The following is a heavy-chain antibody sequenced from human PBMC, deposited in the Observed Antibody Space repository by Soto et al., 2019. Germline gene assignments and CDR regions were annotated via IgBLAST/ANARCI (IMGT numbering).Heavy chain of an antibody. J-gene: IGHJ6*03. Sequence: SETLSLTCTVSGGSISSSSYYWGWIRQPPGKGLEWIGSIYYSGSTNYNPSLKSRVTISVDKSKNQFSLKLSSVTAADTAVYYCARDRTSSPDYYYYYMDVWGKGTTVTVSS. CDR3: ARDRTSSPDYYYYYMDV. CDR1: GGSISSSSYY. D-gene: IGHD6-13*01. V-gene: IGHV4-39*07. CDR2: IYYSGST.